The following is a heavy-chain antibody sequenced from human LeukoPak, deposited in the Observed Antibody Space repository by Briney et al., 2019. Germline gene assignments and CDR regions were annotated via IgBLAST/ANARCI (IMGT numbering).Heavy chain of an antibody. CDR2: IYYSGST. CDR3: ARDLYGDSRYYFDY. D-gene: IGHD4-17*01. Sequence: SETLSLTCTVSGGSISNGDHYWSWIRQHPGKGLEWIGYIYYSGSTYYNPSLKSRVTISVDTSKNQFSLKLSSVTAADTAVYYCARDLYGDSRYYFDYWGQGTLVTVSS. CDR1: GGSISNGDHY. J-gene: IGHJ4*02. V-gene: IGHV4-61*08.